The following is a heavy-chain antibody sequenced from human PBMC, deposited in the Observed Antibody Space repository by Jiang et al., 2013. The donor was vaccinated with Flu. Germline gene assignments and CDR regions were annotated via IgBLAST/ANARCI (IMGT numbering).Heavy chain of an antibody. Sequence: GSTYYNPSLKSRVTISVDTSKNQFSLKLSSVTAADTAVYYCARRGPTAMVNYFDYWGQGTLVTVSS. D-gene: IGHD5-18*01. V-gene: IGHV4-39*01. CDR2: GST. CDR3: ARRGPTAMVNYFDY. J-gene: IGHJ4*02.